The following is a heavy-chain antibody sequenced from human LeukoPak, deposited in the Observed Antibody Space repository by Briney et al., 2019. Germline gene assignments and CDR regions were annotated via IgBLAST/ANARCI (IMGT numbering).Heavy chain of an antibody. CDR1: GYSFTTNR. Sequence: GEPMHTSSTSAGYSFTTNRIAWLRPPPGKSQEGLGIIYPSDSDTKYSPSFHGQVTISADKSITTAHLQWSRLKASDTAMYYCARLYGRYLASWGQRTLVTVAS. D-gene: IGHD3-10*01. V-gene: IGHV5-51*01. CDR2: IYPSDSDT. J-gene: IGHJ4*02. CDR3: ARLYGRYLAS.